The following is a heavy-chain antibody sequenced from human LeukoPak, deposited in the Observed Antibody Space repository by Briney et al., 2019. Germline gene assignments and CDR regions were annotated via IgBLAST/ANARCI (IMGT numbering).Heavy chain of an antibody. V-gene: IGHV4-34*01. CDR2: INHSGST. CDR1: GGSFSGYY. J-gene: IGHJ3*02. Sequence: SETLSLTCAVYGGSFSGYYWSWIRHPPGKGLEWIGEINHSGSTNYNPSLKSRVTISFYTSKNQFSLKLSSVTAADTAVYYCARGPGYSSTTDAFEIWGQGTMVTVSS. D-gene: IGHD6-13*01. CDR3: ARGPGYSSTTDAFEI.